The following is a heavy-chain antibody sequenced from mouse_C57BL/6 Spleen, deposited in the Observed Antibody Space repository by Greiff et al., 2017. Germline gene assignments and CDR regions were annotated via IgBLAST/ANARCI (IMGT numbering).Heavy chain of an antibody. CDR2: INPGSGGT. J-gene: IGHJ2*01. V-gene: IGHV1-54*01. CDR3: GGLRDGYFDV. CDR1: GYAFTNYL. D-gene: IGHD2-3*01. Sequence: VQLQQSGAELVRPGTSVKVSCKASGYAFTNYLIEWVKQRPGQGLEWIGVINPGSGGTNYNEKFKGKATLTADKSSSTAYMQLSSLTSEDSAVYFCGGLRDGYFDVWGQGTTLTVSS.